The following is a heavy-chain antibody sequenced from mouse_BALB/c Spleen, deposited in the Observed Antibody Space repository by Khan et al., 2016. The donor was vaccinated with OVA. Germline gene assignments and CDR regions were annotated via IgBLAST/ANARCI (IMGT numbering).Heavy chain of an antibody. J-gene: IGHJ2*01. D-gene: IGHD6-1*01. CDR2: ISYSGNT. CDR3: ARMQGGYVNY. CDR1: GLTINNDYA. Sequence: EVKLLESGPGLVKPSQSLSFTCTVTGLTINNDYAWNWIRQFPGNKLEWMGYISYSGNTKSHPSLKSRISITRDTSTNQFFLQLNFVTIEDTATYSYARMQGGYVNYWRQGITQTV. V-gene: IGHV3-2*02.